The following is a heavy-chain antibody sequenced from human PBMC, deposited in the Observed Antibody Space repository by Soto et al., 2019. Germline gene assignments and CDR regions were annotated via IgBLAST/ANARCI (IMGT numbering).Heavy chain of an antibody. V-gene: IGHV3-30*18. J-gene: IGHJ1*01. D-gene: IGHD6-13*01. CDR1: GFAFGKFG. CDR3: AKGMEEAAVQGS. CDR2: LSYDGSTT. Sequence: QVQLVESGGGVVQPGRSRTLSCAASGFAFGKFGMHWVRQAPGKGLEWVAVLSYDGSTTYYADSVKGRFSISRHNSKNVLYLRMNSLRGNDTAVYYCAKGMEEAAVQGSWGQGTLVIVSS.